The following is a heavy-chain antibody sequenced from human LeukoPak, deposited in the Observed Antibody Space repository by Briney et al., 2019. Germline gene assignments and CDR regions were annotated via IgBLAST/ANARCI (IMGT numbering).Heavy chain of an antibody. Sequence: GGSLRLSCAASGFTISNYWMHWVRQAPGKGLVWVSRINSDGSSTYYADSVKGRFAISRDNAKNTLYLQINSLRAEDTAVYFCASQVRYGLDYWGQGTLVTVSS. D-gene: IGHD1-14*01. CDR2: INSDGSST. CDR1: GFTISNYW. J-gene: IGHJ4*02. V-gene: IGHV3-74*01. CDR3: ASQVRYGLDY.